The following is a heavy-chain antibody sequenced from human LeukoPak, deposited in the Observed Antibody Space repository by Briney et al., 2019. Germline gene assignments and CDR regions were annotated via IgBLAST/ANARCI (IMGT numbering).Heavy chain of an antibody. CDR3: ARAGYSYGSYRTQNFDY. CDR1: GYTFTSYD. CDR2: INPNCGNT. Sequence: GASVKVSCKASGYTFTSYDINWLRQPTAPGQAGMGWINPNCGNTGHPHNSQDRVTMTRNTSKKTAYMELSSLRSEGTAVYYGARAGYSYGSYRTQNFDYWGQGTLVTVSS. V-gene: IGHV1-8*01. J-gene: IGHJ4*02. D-gene: IGHD5-18*01.